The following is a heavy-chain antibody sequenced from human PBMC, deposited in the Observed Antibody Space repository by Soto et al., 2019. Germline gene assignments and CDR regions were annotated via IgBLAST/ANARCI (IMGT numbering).Heavy chain of an antibody. J-gene: IGHJ5*01. D-gene: IGHD2-21*01. CDR3: ARDSYLFQCLSVIQRLLGCLDS. V-gene: IGHV6-1*01. CDR2: TYYRSKWYN. Sequence: SPTLSLTCAISGDSVSSNSAAWNWIRQSPSRGLEWLGRTYYRSKWYNDYAVSVKSRITINPDTSKNQFSLQLNSVTPEDTAVYYCARDSYLFQCLSVIQRLLGCLDSSCPGTLATL. CDR1: GDSVSSNSAA.